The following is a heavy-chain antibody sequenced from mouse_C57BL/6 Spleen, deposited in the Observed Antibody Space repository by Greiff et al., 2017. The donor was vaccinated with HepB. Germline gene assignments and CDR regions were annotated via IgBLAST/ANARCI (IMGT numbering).Heavy chain of an antibody. CDR2: IYPGDGDT. CDR3: ARGGVGGDYYAMDY. Sequence: VQLQQSGPELVKPGASVKISCKASGYAFSSSWMNWVKQRPGKGLEWIGRIYPGDGDTNYNGKFKGKATLTADKSSSTAYMQLSSLTSEDSAVYVCARGGVGGDYYAMDYWGQGTSVTVSS. D-gene: IGHD1-1*01. V-gene: IGHV1-82*01. J-gene: IGHJ4*01. CDR1: GYAFSSSW.